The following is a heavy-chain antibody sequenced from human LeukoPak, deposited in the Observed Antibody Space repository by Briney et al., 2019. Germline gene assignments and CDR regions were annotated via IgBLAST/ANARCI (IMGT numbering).Heavy chain of an antibody. CDR1: RYTFTGYY. D-gene: IGHD5-12*01. Sequence: ASVKVSCKASRYTFTGYYMHWVRQAPGQGLEWMGWINPNSGGTNFAQKFQGRVTMTTDTSITTAYMELTRLRSDDTAVYYCANWAATIRNFNYWGQGTLATVSS. V-gene: IGHV1-2*02. CDR3: ANWAATIRNFNY. J-gene: IGHJ4*02. CDR2: INPNSGGT.